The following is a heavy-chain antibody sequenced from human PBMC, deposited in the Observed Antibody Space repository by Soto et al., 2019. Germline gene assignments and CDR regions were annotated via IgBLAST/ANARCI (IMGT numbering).Heavy chain of an antibody. J-gene: IGHJ4*02. CDR2: ISAYNGNT. Sequence: ASVKVSCKASGYTFTYFGISWVRQAPGQGLEWMGWISAYNGNTNYAQNFQGRVTFTRDTSAGTVYMQLSSLTSEDTAVYYCARDDSGFSGSHYIDYFNYWGQGALVTVSS. V-gene: IGHV1-18*01. CDR3: ARDDSGFSGSHYIDYFNY. D-gene: IGHD1-26*01. CDR1: GYTFTYFG.